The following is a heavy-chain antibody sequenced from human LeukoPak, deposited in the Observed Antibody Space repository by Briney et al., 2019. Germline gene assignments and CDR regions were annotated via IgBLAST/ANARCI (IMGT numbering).Heavy chain of an antibody. V-gene: IGHV3-21*01. CDR3: ARATGGFDYYFDS. CDR1: GFTFSSYS. J-gene: IGHJ4*02. D-gene: IGHD5-12*01. Sequence: GGSLRLSCAASGFTFSSYSLNWVRQAPGEGLEWVSSISSGGGYIYYADSVKGRVTISRDNAKNSLYLQMNSLRAEDTALYYCARATGGFDYYFDSWGQGTLVTVSP. CDR2: ISSGGGYI.